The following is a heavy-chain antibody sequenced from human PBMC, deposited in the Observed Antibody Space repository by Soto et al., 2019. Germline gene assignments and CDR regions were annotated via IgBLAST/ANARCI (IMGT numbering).Heavy chain of an antibody. CDR1: GGSISSYY. V-gene: IGHV4-59*12. CDR2: INYSGSI. Sequence: SETLSLTCTVSGGSISSYYWSWIRQPPGKGLEWIGYINYSGSINYNPSLKSRVTISVDTSKNQFSLKLSSVTAADTAVYYCARKKRGYSGYVDYYYYMDVWGKGTTVTVSS. J-gene: IGHJ6*03. CDR3: ARKKRGYSGYVDYYYYMDV. D-gene: IGHD5-12*01.